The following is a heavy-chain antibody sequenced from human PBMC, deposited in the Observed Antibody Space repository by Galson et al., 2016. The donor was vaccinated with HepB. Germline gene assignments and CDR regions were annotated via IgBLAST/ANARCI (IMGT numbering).Heavy chain of an antibody. Sequence: SLRLSCAASGFTFSTYAIHWVRQAPGKGLEWVIVISYGGGSHKYFADSVKGRFTISRDNSKNTVYLQMNSLRAEDTAVYYCAKALAGGGSDLGGVYGRDVRGQGTTVTVSS. J-gene: IGHJ6*02. CDR1: GFTFSTYA. CDR3: AKALAGGGSDLGGVYGRDV. CDR2: ISYGGGSHK. D-gene: IGHD5-12*01. V-gene: IGHV3-30-3*01.